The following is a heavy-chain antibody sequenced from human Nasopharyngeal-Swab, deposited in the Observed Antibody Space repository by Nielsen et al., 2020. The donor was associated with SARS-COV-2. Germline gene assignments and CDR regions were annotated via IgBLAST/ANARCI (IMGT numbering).Heavy chain of an antibody. D-gene: IGHD2-2*01. J-gene: IGHJ4*02. CDR2: IRSKANSYAT. Sequence: GASLQISCAASGFTFSGSAMHWVRQASGKGLEWVGRIRSKANSYATAYAASVKGRFTISRDDSKNTAYLQMNSLKTEDTAVYYCTRRSGYCSSTSCRGGDYWGQGTLVTVSS. CDR1: GFTFSGSA. CDR3: TRRSGYCSSTSCRGGDY. V-gene: IGHV3-73*01.